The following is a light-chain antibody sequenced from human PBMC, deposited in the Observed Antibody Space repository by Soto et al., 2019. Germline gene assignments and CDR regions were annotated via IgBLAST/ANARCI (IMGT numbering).Light chain of an antibody. J-gene: IGKJ2*01. Sequence: DIQMTQSPSSLSASVGDRVTITCRASQSISNSLNWYRQKPGKAPKLLIHAASSLQSGVPSRFSGSGSGTDFTLTISSLQPEDFATYYCQQSYSAPRTFGQGTKLEIK. CDR2: AAS. V-gene: IGKV1-39*01. CDR1: QSISNS. CDR3: QQSYSAPRT.